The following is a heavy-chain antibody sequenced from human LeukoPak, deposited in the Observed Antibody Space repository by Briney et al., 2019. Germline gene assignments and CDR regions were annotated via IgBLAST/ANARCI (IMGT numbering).Heavy chain of an antibody. D-gene: IGHD6-13*01. CDR3: APSSSSPVG. CDR1: GFAFSSYT. V-gene: IGHV3-30-3*01. CDR2: ISYDGSNK. Sequence: GGSLRLSCAASGFAFSSYTMSWVRQAPGKGLEWVAVISYDGSNKYYADSVKGRFTISRDNSKNTLYLQMNSLRAEDTAVYYCAPSSSSPVGWGQGTLVTVSS. J-gene: IGHJ4*02.